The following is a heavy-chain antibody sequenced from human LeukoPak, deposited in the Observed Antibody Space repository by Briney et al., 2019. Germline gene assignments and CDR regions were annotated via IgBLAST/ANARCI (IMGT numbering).Heavy chain of an antibody. D-gene: IGHD3-22*01. J-gene: IGHJ6*02. CDR3: ARDQGVVVHGKYHYYGMDV. CDR2: IAYDGSNK. Sequence: GGSLRLSCAASGFTFSSYGIHWVRQAPGKGLEWVAAIAYDGSNKYYADSVKGRFTISRDNSKKTLYLQMNSLRAEDTAVYYCARDQGVVVHGKYHYYGMDVWGQGTTVNVSS. V-gene: IGHV3-30*03. CDR1: GFTFSSYG.